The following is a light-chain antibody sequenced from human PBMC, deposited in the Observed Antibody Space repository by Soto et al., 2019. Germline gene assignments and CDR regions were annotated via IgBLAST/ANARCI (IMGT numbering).Light chain of an antibody. J-gene: IGKJ5*01. V-gene: IGKV1-12*01. CDR2: TAS. Sequence: DIQMTQSPSSVSASVGDSVTITCRASESISTWLAWYRQNPGKAPELLIYTASNLQSGVPSRFSGRGSGTDFTLTISSLQPEDFATYYCHQAISFPITFGQGTRLEIK. CDR3: HQAISFPIT. CDR1: ESISTW.